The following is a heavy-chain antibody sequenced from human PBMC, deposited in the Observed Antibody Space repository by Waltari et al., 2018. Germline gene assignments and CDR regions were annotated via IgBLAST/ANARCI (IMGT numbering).Heavy chain of an antibody. V-gene: IGHV5-51*03. CDR1: GYSFTSYW. J-gene: IGHJ6*03. CDR3: ARPSYGGNSDYYYYYMDV. D-gene: IGHD2-21*02. Sequence: EVQLVQSGAEVKKPGESLKISCKGSGYSFTSYWIGWVRQMPGKGLEWMGISYPGDSDTRYSPSFQGQVTISADKSISTADLQWSSLKASDTAMYYCARPSYGGNSDYYYYYMDVWGKGTTVTVSS. CDR2: SYPGDSDT.